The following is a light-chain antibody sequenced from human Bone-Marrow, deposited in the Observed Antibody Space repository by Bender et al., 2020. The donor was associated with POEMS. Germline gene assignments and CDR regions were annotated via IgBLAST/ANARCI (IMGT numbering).Light chain of an antibody. CDR2: EGS. Sequence: QSALTQPASVSGSPGQSITISCTGTTSDIGSYNVVSWYQQYPGKAPKLMIYEGSERPSGVSNRFSGSKSGNTASLTISGLQAEDEADYYCCSYAGSYTYVFGSGTEVTVL. CDR3: CSYAGSYTYV. CDR1: TSDIGSYNV. J-gene: IGLJ1*01. V-gene: IGLV2-23*01.